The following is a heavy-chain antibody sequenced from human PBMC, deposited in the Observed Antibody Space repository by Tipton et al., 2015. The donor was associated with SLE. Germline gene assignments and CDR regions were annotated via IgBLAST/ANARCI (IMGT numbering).Heavy chain of an antibody. Sequence: LRLSCAVYGGSFSGYYWSWIRQPPGKGLEWIGEINHSGSTNYNPSPKSRVTISVDTSKNQFSLKLSSVTAADTAVYYCASWGPIVYYYYYMDVWGKGTTVTVSS. J-gene: IGHJ6*03. CDR2: INHSGST. CDR3: ASWGPIVYYYYYMDV. V-gene: IGHV4-34*01. D-gene: IGHD3-16*01. CDR1: GGSFSGYY.